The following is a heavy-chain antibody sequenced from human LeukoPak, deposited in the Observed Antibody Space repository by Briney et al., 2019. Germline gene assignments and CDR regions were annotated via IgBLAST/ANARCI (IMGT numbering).Heavy chain of an antibody. CDR2: IYYSGST. J-gene: IGHJ4*02. CDR3: ARQSGGSRY. Sequence: SETLSLTCTVSGGSISSSSYYWGWIRQPPGKGLEWIGSIYYSGSTYYNPSLKSRVTISVDTSKNQFSLKLSSVTAADTAVYYCARQSGGSRYWGQGTLFTVSS. D-gene: IGHD2-15*01. CDR1: GGSISSSSYY. V-gene: IGHV4-39*01.